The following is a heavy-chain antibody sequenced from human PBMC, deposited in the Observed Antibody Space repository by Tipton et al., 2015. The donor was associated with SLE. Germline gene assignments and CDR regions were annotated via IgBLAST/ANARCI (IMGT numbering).Heavy chain of an antibody. CDR1: GFTVSSNY. CDR2: IRSKDYGGTP. V-gene: IGHV3-49*04. Sequence: SLRLSCAASGFTVSSNYMSWVRQAPGKGLEWVGFIRSKDYGGTPEYAASVRGRFTISRDDSESIAYLQMNGLKSEDTAVYYCTRMTCSGGTCPDDYWGQGTLVTVSS. J-gene: IGHJ4*02. CDR3: TRMTCSGGTCPDDY. D-gene: IGHD2-15*01.